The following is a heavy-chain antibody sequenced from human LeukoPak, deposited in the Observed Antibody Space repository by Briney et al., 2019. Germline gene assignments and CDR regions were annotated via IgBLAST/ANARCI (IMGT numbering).Heavy chain of an antibody. CDR2: INHGGST. J-gene: IGHJ6*04. CDR3: ARGPWGMVRGVKFYYGMDV. CDR1: GESFSGYY. D-gene: IGHD3-10*01. V-gene: IGHV4-34*01. Sequence: PSETLSLTCAVYGESFSGYYWSWIRQPPGKGLEWIGEINHGGSTNYNPSLKSRVTISVDTSKNQFSLKLSSVTAADTAVYYCARGPWGMVRGVKFYYGMDVWGKGTTVTVSS.